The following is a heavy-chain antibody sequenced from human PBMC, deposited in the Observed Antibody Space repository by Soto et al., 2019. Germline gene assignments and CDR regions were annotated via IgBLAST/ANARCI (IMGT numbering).Heavy chain of an antibody. Sequence: SVKVSCKASGGTFSSYAISWVRQAPGQGLEWMGGIIPIFGTANYAQKFQGRVTITADKSTSTAYMELSSLRSEDTAVYYCARDRVYYYYDSSGYYGSAFDIWGQGTMVTVSS. CDR1: GGTFSSYA. D-gene: IGHD3-22*01. CDR3: ARDRVYYYYDSSGYYGSAFDI. J-gene: IGHJ3*02. V-gene: IGHV1-69*06. CDR2: IIPIFGTA.